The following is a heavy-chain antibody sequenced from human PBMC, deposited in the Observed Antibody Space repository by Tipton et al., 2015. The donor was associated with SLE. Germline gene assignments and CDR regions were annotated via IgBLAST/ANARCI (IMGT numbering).Heavy chain of an antibody. CDR3: ARGRPGAIPACGGFFFYMVV. J-gene: IGHJ6*03. Sequence: TLSLTCTVSGGSISGYYWNWIRQPPGKGLEWIGEINHSGSTNYNPSLKSRVTISVDTSKNQFSLKLSSVTAADTAVYYCARGRPGAIPACGGFFFYMVVWGNGTTVAVSS. V-gene: IGHV4-34*01. D-gene: IGHD3-16*01. CDR1: GGSISGYY. CDR2: INHSGST.